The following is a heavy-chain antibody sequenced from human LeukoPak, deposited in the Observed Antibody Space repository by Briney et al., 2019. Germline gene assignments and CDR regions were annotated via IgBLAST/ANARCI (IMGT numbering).Heavy chain of an antibody. V-gene: IGHV5-51*01. J-gene: IGHJ4*02. CDR2: INPGDSDT. Sequence: GESLKISCKGSGYSFTSYWIGWVRQMPGKGLEWMGIINPGDSDTRYSPSFQGQVTISADKSISTAYLQWSSLKASDTAMYYCARSHKEYSSSWDPFDYWGQGTLVTVSS. D-gene: IGHD6-6*01. CDR1: GYSFTSYW. CDR3: ARSHKEYSSSWDPFDY.